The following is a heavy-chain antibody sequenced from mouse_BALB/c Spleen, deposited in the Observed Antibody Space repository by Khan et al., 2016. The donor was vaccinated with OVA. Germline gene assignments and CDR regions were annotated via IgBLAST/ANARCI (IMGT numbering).Heavy chain of an antibody. CDR1: GYSITSEFA. D-gene: IGHD2-4*01. Sequence: EVQLVESGPGLVKPSQSLSLTCTVTGYSITSEFAWNWIRQFPGNKLEWMGYISYSGNTRYNPSLKSLISLTRDTSRNQFFLQLNSVTTEDTATYYWARKNYYDYDPFPYWGQGTLVTVSA. V-gene: IGHV3-2*02. CDR2: ISYSGNT. J-gene: IGHJ3*01. CDR3: ARKNYYDYDPFPY.